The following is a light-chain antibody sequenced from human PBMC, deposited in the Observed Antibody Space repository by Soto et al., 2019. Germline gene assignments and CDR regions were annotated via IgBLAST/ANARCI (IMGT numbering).Light chain of an antibody. CDR3: QVWDSATDHVV. CDR1: SSDVGGFNY. V-gene: IGLV2-11*01. CDR2: DVS. Sequence: QSALTQPRSVSGSPGQSVTISCTGTSSDVGGFNYVSWYQQHPGKVPKVMIYDVSKRPSGVPDRFSGTKSGNTASLTISGLQPEDAADYYCQVWDSATDHVVFAGGTQLTFL. J-gene: IGLJ2*01.